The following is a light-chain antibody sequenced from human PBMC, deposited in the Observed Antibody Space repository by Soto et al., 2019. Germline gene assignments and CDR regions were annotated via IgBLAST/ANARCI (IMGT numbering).Light chain of an antibody. J-gene: IGLJ1*01. CDR2: DVS. CDR1: SSDIGDSNY. V-gene: IGLV2-14*03. CDR3: SSFRSSSTSYV. Sequence: QSVLTQPASVSGSPGQSITISCTGTSSDIGDSNYVSWYQQHPGKAPKLVFYDVSNRPSGVSNRFSGSKSANTASLTISGLQAEDEADYYCSSFRSSSTSYVFGTGTKVTVL.